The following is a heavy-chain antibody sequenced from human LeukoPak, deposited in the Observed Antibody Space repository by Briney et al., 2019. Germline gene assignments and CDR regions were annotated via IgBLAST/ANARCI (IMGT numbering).Heavy chain of an antibody. CDR3: ARGGSCSSTSCYEDYYYYMDV. V-gene: IGHV1-8*02. CDR1: GYAFTSHG. Sequence: ASVKVSCKASGYAFTSHGITWVRQAPGQGLEWMGWMNPNSGNTGYAQKFQGRVTMTRNTSISTAYMELSSLRSEDTAVYYCARGGSCSSTSCYEDYYYYMDVWGKGTTVTVSS. J-gene: IGHJ6*03. CDR2: MNPNSGNT. D-gene: IGHD2-2*01.